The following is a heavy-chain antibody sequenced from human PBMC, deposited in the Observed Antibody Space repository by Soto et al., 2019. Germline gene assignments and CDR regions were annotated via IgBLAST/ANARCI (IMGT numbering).Heavy chain of an antibody. J-gene: IGHJ6*03. CDR2: ISAYNGNT. D-gene: IGHD3-10*01. Sequence: QVQLVQSGAEVKKPGASVKVSCKASGYSFTSYGISWVRQAPGQGLEWMGWISAYNGNTNYAQKLQGRVTMTTDTATSTAYMGLRGRRSDDRAVYYCAGDNGFGESEVGGKGTTVTVSS. CDR3: AGDNGFGESEV. V-gene: IGHV1-18*01. CDR1: GYSFTSYG.